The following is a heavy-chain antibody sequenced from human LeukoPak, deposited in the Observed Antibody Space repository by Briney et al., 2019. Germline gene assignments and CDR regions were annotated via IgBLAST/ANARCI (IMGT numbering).Heavy chain of an antibody. CDR2: IYYSGST. D-gene: IGHD3-10*01. CDR3: ARGGYDSGTYKYWYFDL. CDR1: GGSISSYY. J-gene: IGHJ2*01. V-gene: IGHV4-59*01. Sequence: SETLSLTCTVSGGSISSYYWSWIRQPPGKGLEWIGYIYYSGSTNYNPSLQSRVTISVDTSKNHFSLKLSSLTAADTAVYYGARGGYDSGTYKYWYFDLWGRGTLVTVSS.